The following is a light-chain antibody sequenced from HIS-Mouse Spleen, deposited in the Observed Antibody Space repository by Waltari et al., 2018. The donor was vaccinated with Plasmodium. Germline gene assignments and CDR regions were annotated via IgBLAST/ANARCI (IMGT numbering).Light chain of an antibody. J-gene: IGLJ3*02. CDR2: EDS. V-gene: IGLV3-10*01. Sequence: SYELTQPPSVSVSPGQTARITCSGDALPKKYAYWYQQKSGQAPVLVIYEDSKRPSGIPGRFSGSSSGTGATLTISGAQVEDEADYYCYSTDSSGNHRVFGGGTKLTVL. CDR3: YSTDSSGNHRV. CDR1: ALPKKY.